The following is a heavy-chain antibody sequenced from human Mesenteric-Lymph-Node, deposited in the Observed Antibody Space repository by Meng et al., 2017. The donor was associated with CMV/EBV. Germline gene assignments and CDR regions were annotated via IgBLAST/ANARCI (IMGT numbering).Heavy chain of an antibody. V-gene: IGHV1-8*02. D-gene: IGHD5-18*01. CDR3: ARDIGGYSYGYYYYYGMDV. CDR1: GYIFTSYG. Sequence: ASVKVSCKASGYIFTSYGITWVRQAPGQGLEWMGWMNPNSGNTGYAQKFQGRVTMTRNTSISTAYMELSSLRSEDTAVYYCARDIGGYSYGYYYYYGMDVWGQGTTVTVSS. CDR2: MNPNSGNT. J-gene: IGHJ6*02.